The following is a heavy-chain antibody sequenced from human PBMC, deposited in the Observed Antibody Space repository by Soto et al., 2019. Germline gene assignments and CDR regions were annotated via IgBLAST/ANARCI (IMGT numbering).Heavy chain of an antibody. D-gene: IGHD5-12*01. V-gene: IGHV5-51*01. Sequence: PGESLKISCKGSGYSFTSYWIGWVRQMPGKGLEWMGIIYPGDSDTRYSPSFQGQVTTSADKSISTAYLQWSSLKASDTAMYYCARHRDSGYVLRGHYYYYMDVWGKGTTVTRSS. CDR3: ARHRDSGYVLRGHYYYYMDV. J-gene: IGHJ6*03. CDR2: IYPGDSDT. CDR1: GYSFTSYW.